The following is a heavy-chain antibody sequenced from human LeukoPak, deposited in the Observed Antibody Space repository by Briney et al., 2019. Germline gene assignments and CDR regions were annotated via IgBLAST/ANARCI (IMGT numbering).Heavy chain of an antibody. Sequence: GGSLRLSCAASGLTGSHNYVSWVRQAPGKGLEWVSAIHTSGDTCYADSVKGRFTISRDTSKNTLYLQITSLRVEATAVYYCIVFGDSNHWGQGTLVTVSS. D-gene: IGHD4-17*01. CDR3: IVFGDSNH. J-gene: IGHJ5*02. V-gene: IGHV3-53*01. CDR1: GLTGSHNY. CDR2: IHTSGDT.